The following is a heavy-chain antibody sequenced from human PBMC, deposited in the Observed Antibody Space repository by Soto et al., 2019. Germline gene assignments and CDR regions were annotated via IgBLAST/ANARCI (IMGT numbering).Heavy chain of an antibody. CDR1: GYSFTGYY. CDR3: ARRHCSSNSCARTPGYQYYYRMKV. CDR2: INPNSGDT. Sequence: QVQLVQSGAEVKKPGASVKVSCKPSGYSFTGYYIHWVRQAPGQGLEWMGWINPNSGDTKYTQKFQGRVTMTRDTSISTAYMELSRLTSDYTALYYCARRHCSSNSCARTPGYQYYYRMKVWGQGTTVTVSS. J-gene: IGHJ6*02. V-gene: IGHV1-2*02. D-gene: IGHD2-2*01.